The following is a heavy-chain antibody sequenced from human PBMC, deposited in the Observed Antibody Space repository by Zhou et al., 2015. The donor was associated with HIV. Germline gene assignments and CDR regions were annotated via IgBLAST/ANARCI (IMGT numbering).Heavy chain of an antibody. Sequence: QVQMVQSGAEVRKTGSSVKVSCKASGGTFSSYTISWVRQAPGQGLEWMGRIIPILGIANYAQKFQGRVTITADKSTSTAYMELSSLRSEDTAVYYCASSRGYSYGSFDYWGQGTLVTVSS. D-gene: IGHD5-18*01. CDR2: IIPILGIA. V-gene: IGHV1-69*09. J-gene: IGHJ4*02. CDR3: ASSRGYSYGSFDY. CDR1: GGTFSSYT.